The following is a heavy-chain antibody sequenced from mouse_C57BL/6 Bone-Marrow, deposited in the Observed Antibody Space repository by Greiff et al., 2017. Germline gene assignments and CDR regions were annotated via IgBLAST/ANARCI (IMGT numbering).Heavy chain of an antibody. J-gene: IGHJ1*03. CDR3: ARRVVHWDFDV. CDR2: IYPGDGDT. V-gene: IGHV1-80*01. D-gene: IGHD1-1*01. Sequence: QVQLQQSGAELVKPGASVKISCKASGYAFSSYWMNWVKQRPGKGLVWIGQIYPGDGDTNYNAKFKGKATLTPDKSSSPAYMQLSCLTSEDSAVYFCARRVVHWDFDVWGTGTTVTVSS. CDR1: GYAFSSYW.